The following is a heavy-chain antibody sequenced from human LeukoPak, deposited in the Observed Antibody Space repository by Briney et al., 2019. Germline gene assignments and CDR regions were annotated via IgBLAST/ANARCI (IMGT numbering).Heavy chain of an antibody. Sequence: GGSLRLSCAASGFTFSSYGMHWVRQAPGKGLEWVAVISYDGSNKYYADSVKGRFTISRDNSKNTLYLQVNSLRAEDTAVYYCVKDRGLEDIAADVSLDYWGQGTLVTVSS. J-gene: IGHJ4*02. V-gene: IGHV3-30*18. CDR3: VKDRGLEDIAADVSLDY. CDR2: ISYDGSNK. D-gene: IGHD6-13*01. CDR1: GFTFSSYG.